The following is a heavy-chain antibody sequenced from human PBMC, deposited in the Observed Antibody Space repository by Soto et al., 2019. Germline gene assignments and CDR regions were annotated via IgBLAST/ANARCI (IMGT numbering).Heavy chain of an antibody. D-gene: IGHD3-3*01. V-gene: IGHV3-23*01. Sequence: GGSLRLSCAASGFTFSTNAMSWVRQAPGMGLEFVSLISGSGNTIYYADSVKGRFTVSRDNSKNTVSLQMNSLRAEDTAVYYCAKVGYDTYGYYLRSLDYWGQGTLVTVSS. CDR1: GFTFSTNA. CDR3: AKVGYDTYGYYLRSLDY. CDR2: ISGSGNTI. J-gene: IGHJ4*02.